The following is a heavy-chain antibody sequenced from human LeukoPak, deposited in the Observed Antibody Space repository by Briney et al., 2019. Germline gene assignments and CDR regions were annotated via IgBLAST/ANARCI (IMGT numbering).Heavy chain of an antibody. V-gene: IGHV4-39*07. J-gene: IGHJ4*02. CDR1: GGSISGSSYY. CDR2: INHSGST. D-gene: IGHD2-2*01. Sequence: SETLSLTCTVSGGSISGSSYYWSWIRQPPGKGLEWIGEINHSGSTNYNPSLKSRVTISVDTSKNQFSLKLSSVTAADPAVYYCARARRQYCSSTSCYLFDYWGQGTLVTVSS. CDR3: ARARRQYCSSTSCYLFDY.